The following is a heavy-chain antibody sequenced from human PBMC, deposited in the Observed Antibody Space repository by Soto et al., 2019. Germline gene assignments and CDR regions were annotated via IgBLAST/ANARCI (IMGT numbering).Heavy chain of an antibody. J-gene: IGHJ3*02. CDR3: ARDWAITGTPGDAFDI. Sequence: PSPTLSLTCAISGDSVSSNSAAWNWIRQSPSRGLEWLGRRYYRSKWYNDYAVSVKSRITINPDTSKNQFSLQLNSVTPEDTAVYYCARDWAITGTPGDAFDIWGQGTMVTVSS. CDR1: GDSVSSNSAA. V-gene: IGHV6-1*01. CDR2: RYYRSKWYN. D-gene: IGHD1-20*01.